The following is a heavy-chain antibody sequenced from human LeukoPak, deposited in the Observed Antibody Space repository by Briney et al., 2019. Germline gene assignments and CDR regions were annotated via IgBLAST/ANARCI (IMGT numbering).Heavy chain of an antibody. D-gene: IGHD6-13*01. J-gene: IGHJ4*02. CDR1: GYTFTSYG. CDR3: ARAEYSGSWYSFKSLVGYFDY. CDR2: ISAYNGNT. V-gene: IGHV1-18*01. Sequence: VASVKVSCKASGYTFTSYGISWVRQAPGQGLEWMGWISAYNGNTNYAQKLQGRVTMTTDTSTSTAYMELRSLRSDDTAVYYCARAEYSGSWYSFKSLVGYFDYWGQGTLVTVSS.